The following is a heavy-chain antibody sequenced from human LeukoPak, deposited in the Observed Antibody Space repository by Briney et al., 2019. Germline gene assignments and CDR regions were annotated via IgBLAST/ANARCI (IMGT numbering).Heavy chain of an antibody. CDR2: IRSKAYGGTT. D-gene: IGHD3-3*01. J-gene: IGHJ6*02. CDR1: GFTFGDYA. CDR3: TRDGHLGLLYNGMDV. Sequence: GRSLRLSCTASGFTFGDYAMSWVRQAPGKGLEWVGFIRSKAYGGTTEYAASVKGRFTISRDDSKSIAYLQMNSPKTEDTAVYYCTRDGHLGLLYNGMDVWGQGTTVTVSS. V-gene: IGHV3-49*04.